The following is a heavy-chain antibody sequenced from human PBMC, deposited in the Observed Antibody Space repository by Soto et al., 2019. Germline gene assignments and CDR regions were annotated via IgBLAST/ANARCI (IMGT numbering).Heavy chain of an antibody. J-gene: IGHJ4*02. CDR2: IYYSGST. Sequence: SETLSLTCTVSGGSISSSSYYWGWIRQPPGKGLEWIGSIYYSGSTYYNPSLKSRVTISLDTAKNQFSLKLSSVTAADTAVYYCARRGSITIFGVAPLDYWGQGTLVTVSS. CDR1: GGSISSSSYY. V-gene: IGHV4-39*01. CDR3: ARRGSITIFGVAPLDY. D-gene: IGHD3-3*01.